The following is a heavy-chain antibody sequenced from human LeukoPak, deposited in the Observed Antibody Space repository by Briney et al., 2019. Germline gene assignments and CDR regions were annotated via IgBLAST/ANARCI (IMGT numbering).Heavy chain of an antibody. Sequence: SETLPLTCTVSGGSISSYYWGWIRQPPGKGLEWIGSIYYSGSTYYNPSLKSRVTISVDTSKNQFSLKLSSVTAADTAVYYCARVDEIVVVVAATGSFDYWGQGTLVTVSS. D-gene: IGHD2-15*01. J-gene: IGHJ4*02. CDR1: GGSISSYY. V-gene: IGHV4-39*07. CDR2: IYYSGST. CDR3: ARVDEIVVVVAATGSFDY.